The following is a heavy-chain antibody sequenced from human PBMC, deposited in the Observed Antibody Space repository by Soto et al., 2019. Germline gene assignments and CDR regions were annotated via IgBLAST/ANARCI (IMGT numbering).Heavy chain of an antibody. J-gene: IGHJ4*02. CDR3: ARDSGYGDPFDY. Sequence: SETLSLTCSVSGGYISSYYWSWIRQPPGKGLEWIGYIFYSGNTNYNPSLRSRVTISVDTSKNQFSLKLTSVTVADTAVYYCARDSGYGDPFDYWGQGTLVTVSS. CDR1: GGYISSYY. D-gene: IGHD4-17*01. V-gene: IGHV4-59*01. CDR2: IFYSGNT.